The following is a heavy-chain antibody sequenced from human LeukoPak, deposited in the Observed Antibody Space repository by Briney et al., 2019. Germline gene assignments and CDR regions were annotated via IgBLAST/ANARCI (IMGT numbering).Heavy chain of an antibody. J-gene: IGHJ4*02. V-gene: IGHV4-59*01. CDR1: GGSINNYY. Sequence: PSETLSLTCTVSGGSINNYYWSWIRQPPGKGLEYIGYIYYSGSANYNPFLKSRVTISVDPSKNQFSLKLSSVTAADTAVYYCARNGDYYEKSGYYYLFDFWGQGTLVTVSS. CDR2: IYYSGSA. D-gene: IGHD3-22*01. CDR3: ARNGDYYEKSGYYYLFDF.